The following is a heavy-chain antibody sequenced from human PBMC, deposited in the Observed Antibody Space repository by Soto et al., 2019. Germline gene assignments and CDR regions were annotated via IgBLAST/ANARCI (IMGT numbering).Heavy chain of an antibody. J-gene: IGHJ4*02. CDR2: ISGSGGRT. V-gene: IGHV3-23*01. Sequence: GGSLRLSCAASGFSFSTYAMSWVRQAPGKGLEWVSAISGSGGRTHYADSVKGRFTISRDNSKNTLYLQMNSLRAEDTAVYYCAKEKYSSGFFDYWGQGTLGTVAS. CDR3: AKEKYSSGFFDY. CDR1: GFSFSTYA. D-gene: IGHD6-19*01.